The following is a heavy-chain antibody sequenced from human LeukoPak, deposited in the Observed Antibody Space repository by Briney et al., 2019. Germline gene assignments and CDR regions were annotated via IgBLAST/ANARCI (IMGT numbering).Heavy chain of an antibody. CDR2: IDWDDDK. V-gene: IGHV2-70*01. D-gene: IGHD2-2*01. CDR3: ARIRIVVVPAAMRADYYYYGMDV. Sequence: SGPALVKPSQPLTLTCTFSGFSLSTSGMCVSWIRQPPGKALEWLALIDWDDDKYCSTSLKTRLTISKDTSKNQVVLTMTNMDPVDTATYYCARIRIVVVPAAMRADYYYYGMDVWGKGTTVTVSS. J-gene: IGHJ6*04. CDR1: GFSLSTSGMC.